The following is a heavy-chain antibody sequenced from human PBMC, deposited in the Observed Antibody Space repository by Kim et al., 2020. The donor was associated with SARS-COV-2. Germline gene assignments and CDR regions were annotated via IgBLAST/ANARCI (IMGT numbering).Heavy chain of an antibody. CDR2: ILHDGHI. J-gene: IGHJ3*01. CDR1: GSSIGIHYY. CDR3: ARHVISGWFNFDV. D-gene: IGHD6-13*01. V-gene: IGHV4-38-2*02. Sequence: SETLSLTCTVSGSSIGIHYYWSCVRPPPGGGLEWFGSILHDGHIYSSPSLQSRLAMSVDATKKQFFVNLTSVTASDTALYFCARHVISGWFNFDVWGRGSLVTVSS.